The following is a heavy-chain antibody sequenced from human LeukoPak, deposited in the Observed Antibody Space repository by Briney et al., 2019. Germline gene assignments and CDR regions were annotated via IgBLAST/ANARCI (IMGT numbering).Heavy chain of an antibody. D-gene: IGHD3-3*01. Sequence: SETLSLTCTVSGGSISSSSYYWGWIRQPPGKGLEWIGSIYYSGSTYYNPSLKSRVTISVDTSKNQFSLKLSSVTAADTAVYYCARAYYDFWSGYSGIGYWGQGTLVTVSS. CDR2: IYYSGST. CDR3: ARAYYDFWSGYSGIGY. V-gene: IGHV4-39*01. CDR1: GGSISSSSYY. J-gene: IGHJ4*02.